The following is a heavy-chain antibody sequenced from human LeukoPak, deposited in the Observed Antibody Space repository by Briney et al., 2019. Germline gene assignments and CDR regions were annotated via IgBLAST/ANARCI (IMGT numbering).Heavy chain of an antibody. CDR1: GGSISSYY. CDR2: IYHSGST. CDR3: ARKGRQWYYYDSSGYNWFDP. V-gene: IGHV4-59*04. Sequence: SETLSLTCTVSGGSISSYYWSWIRQPPGKGLEWIGSIYHSGSTYYNPSLKSRVTISVDTSKNQFSLKLSSVTAADTAVYYCARKGRQWYYYDSSGYNWFDPWGQGTLVTVSS. D-gene: IGHD3-22*01. J-gene: IGHJ5*02.